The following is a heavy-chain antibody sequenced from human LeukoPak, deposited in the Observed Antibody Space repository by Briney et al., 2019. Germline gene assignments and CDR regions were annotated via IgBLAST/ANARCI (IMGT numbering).Heavy chain of an antibody. D-gene: IGHD6-19*01. CDR2: INWNGGST. Sequence: GGSLRLSCAASGFTFDDYGLSWVRHAPGKGLEWVSTINWNGGSTGYADSVKGRFTISRDNAKNSLYLQMNSLRAEDTALYYCARVSDISVAAYFDYWGQGTLVTVSS. J-gene: IGHJ4*02. CDR3: ARVSDISVAAYFDY. CDR1: GFTFDDYG. V-gene: IGHV3-20*04.